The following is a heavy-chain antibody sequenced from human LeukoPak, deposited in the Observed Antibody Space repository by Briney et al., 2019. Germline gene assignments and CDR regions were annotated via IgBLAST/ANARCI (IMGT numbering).Heavy chain of an antibody. CDR1: GFTFSSYA. CDR3: AKNSGAGCYSAFDY. J-gene: IGHJ4*02. V-gene: IGHV3-23*01. CDR2: ISGSGGNT. Sequence: GGSLRLSCAASGFTFSSYAMSWVRQAPGEGLEWVSAISGSGGNTYYADSVKGRFTISRDNSKNTLYLQLNSLRAEDTAIYYCAKNSGAGCYSAFDYWGQGTLVTVSS. D-gene: IGHD2-15*01.